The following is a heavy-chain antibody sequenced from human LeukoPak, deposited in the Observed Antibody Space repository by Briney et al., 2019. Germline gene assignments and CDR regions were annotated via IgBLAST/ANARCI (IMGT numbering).Heavy chain of an antibody. CDR3: ASIITQTTGGWFDP. CDR1: GFTFRSYN. V-gene: IGHV3-21*01. Sequence: GGTLRLSCAASGFTFRSYNMNWVRHPPAKALEWVSSISTSSSYIFYADSVKARFTISRDNANNSLYLQMSSLRAEDTAVYYCASIITQTTGGWFDPWGQGTLVTVSS. D-gene: IGHD1-7*01. J-gene: IGHJ5*02. CDR2: ISTSSSYI.